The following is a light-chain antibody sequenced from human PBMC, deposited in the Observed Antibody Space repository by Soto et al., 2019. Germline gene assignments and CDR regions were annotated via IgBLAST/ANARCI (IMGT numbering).Light chain of an antibody. CDR2: GAS. Sequence: EIVMTQSPATLSVSPGERATLSCRASQSVSSNLAWYQQKPGQAPRFLIYGASTRATGIPARFSGSGSGTEFTLTISSLQSEDFAVYYCQQYNNWPFLTFGQGTKVDIK. V-gene: IGKV3-15*01. J-gene: IGKJ1*01. CDR3: QQYNNWPFLT. CDR1: QSVSSN.